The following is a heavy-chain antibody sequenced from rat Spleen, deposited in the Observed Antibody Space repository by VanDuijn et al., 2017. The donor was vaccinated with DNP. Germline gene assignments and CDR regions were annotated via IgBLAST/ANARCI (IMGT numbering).Heavy chain of an antibody. V-gene: IGHV5-27*01. CDR1: GFSFRDYD. Sequence: DVQLVESGGGLVQPGRSLKLSCAASGFSFRDYDMAWVRQAPSKGLEWVACMSPTTRSSYYRDSVRGRFTVSRDDSTSTLYLQMDSLRSEDTATYYCTRGGTYYFDYWGQGVLVTVSS. J-gene: IGHJ2*01. CDR2: MSPTTRSS. D-gene: IGHD4-3*01. CDR3: TRGGTYYFDY.